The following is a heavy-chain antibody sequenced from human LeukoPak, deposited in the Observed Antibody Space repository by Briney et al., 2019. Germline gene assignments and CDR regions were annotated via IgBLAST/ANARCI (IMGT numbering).Heavy chain of an antibody. CDR1: GYSFTNYY. CDR2: INPSGGST. J-gene: IGHJ4*02. Sequence: GASVRVSCKASGYSFTNYYMHWVRQAPGQGLEWMTMINPSGGSTTYAQNFQDRVTVTRDMSTSTVYMELSSLTSEDTAVYYCARTRGYYFDYWGQGTLGTVSS. V-gene: IGHV1-46*01. CDR3: ARTRGYYFDY.